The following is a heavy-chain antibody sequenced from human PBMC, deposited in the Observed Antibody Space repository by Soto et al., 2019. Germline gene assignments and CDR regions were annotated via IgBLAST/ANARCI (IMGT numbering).Heavy chain of an antibody. CDR1: GGAITNYY. CDR3: ARSVNRGYSYGYGH. CDR2: IYHTGST. D-gene: IGHD5-18*01. Sequence: QVQLQESGPGLVRPSETLSLTCSVSGGAITNYYWNWIRQPPGKGLEWIGYIYHTGSTSKNPSLKSRVTLSLYTSKNQLTLNLTSVTAADTAIYYCARSVNRGYSYGYGHWGQGTLVTVST. J-gene: IGHJ4*02. V-gene: IGHV4-59*01.